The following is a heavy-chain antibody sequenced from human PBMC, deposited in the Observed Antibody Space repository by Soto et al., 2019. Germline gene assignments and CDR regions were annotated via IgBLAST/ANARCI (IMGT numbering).Heavy chain of an antibody. CDR2: ISGTGIST. CDR3: AKEMYSNSWGPYYYGLDV. D-gene: IGHD6-13*01. CDR1: GFTFNNYA. Sequence: EVKLLESGGGLAQPGGYLGLSCVASGFTFNNYAMTWVRQAPGKGLEWVSGISGTGISTFYSDSVKGRFIISRDNSKNTLFLQMRSLSAEDTAMYYCAKEMYSNSWGPYYYGLDVWGQGTTVTVSS. V-gene: IGHV3-23*01. J-gene: IGHJ6*02.